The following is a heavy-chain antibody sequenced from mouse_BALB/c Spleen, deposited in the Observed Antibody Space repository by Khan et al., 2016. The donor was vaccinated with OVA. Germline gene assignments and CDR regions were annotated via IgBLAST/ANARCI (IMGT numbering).Heavy chain of an antibody. J-gene: IGHJ3*01. Sequence: EVELVESGGDLVRPGGSLKLSCAASGFTFSAYGMSWVRQSPDKRLEWVATINSDGYYTYYPDSLKGRFTISSANAKNTVYRQMRSLKSKDTAMYYCASHLTGSFAYWDQGTLVTVSA. CDR2: INSDGYYT. CDR1: GFTFSAYG. D-gene: IGHD4-1*01. V-gene: IGHV5-6*01. CDR3: ASHLTGSFAY.